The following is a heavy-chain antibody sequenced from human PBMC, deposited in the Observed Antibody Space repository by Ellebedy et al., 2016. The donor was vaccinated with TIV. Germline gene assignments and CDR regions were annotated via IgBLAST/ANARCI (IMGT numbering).Heavy chain of an antibody. Sequence: GESLKISCAASGFTVSSNYMSWVRQAPGKGLEWVSVIYSGGSTYYADSVKGRFTISRDNAKNSLYLQMNSLRAEDTAVYYCARDPLGVDYLDYFDYWGQGTLVTVSS. V-gene: IGHV3-53*01. J-gene: IGHJ4*02. CDR3: ARDPLGVDYLDYFDY. CDR2: IYSGGST. D-gene: IGHD3-16*01. CDR1: GFTVSSNY.